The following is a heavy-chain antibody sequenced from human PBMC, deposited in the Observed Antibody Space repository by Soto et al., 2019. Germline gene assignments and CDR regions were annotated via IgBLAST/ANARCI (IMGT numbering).Heavy chain of an antibody. CDR3: ARQLYYYGSGSYHPYFDY. D-gene: IGHD3-10*01. J-gene: IGHJ4*02. V-gene: IGHV4-30-4*01. Sequence: SETLSLTCTVSGGSISSGDYYWSWIRQPPGKGLEWIGYIYYSGSTYYNPSLKSRVTISVDTSKNQFSLKLSSVTAADAAVYYCARQLYYYGSGSYHPYFDYWGQGTLVTVSS. CDR2: IYYSGST. CDR1: GGSISSGDYY.